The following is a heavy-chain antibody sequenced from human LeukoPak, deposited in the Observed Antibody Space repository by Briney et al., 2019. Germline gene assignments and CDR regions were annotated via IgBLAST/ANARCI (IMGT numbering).Heavy chain of an antibody. CDR1: GFTFSTFA. CDR3: ATYRQVLLPFES. J-gene: IGHJ4*02. CDR2: IFPSGGEI. Sequence: PGGSLRLSCAASGFTFSTFAMIWVRQPPGEGLEWVSSIFPSGGEIHYADSVRGRFTISRDNSKSTLSLQMNSLRAEDTAIYYCATYRQVLLPFESWGQGTLVTVSS. D-gene: IGHD2-8*02. V-gene: IGHV3-23*01.